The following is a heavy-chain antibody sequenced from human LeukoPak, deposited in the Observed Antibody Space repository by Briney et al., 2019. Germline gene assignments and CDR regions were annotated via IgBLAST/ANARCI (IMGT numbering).Heavy chain of an antibody. CDR3: ARDQYCSSTSCYHSAFDI. J-gene: IGHJ3*02. CDR2: ISYDGSNK. D-gene: IGHD2-2*01. V-gene: IGHV3-30*03. Sequence: GGSLRLSCAASGFTFSSYGMHWVRQAPGKGLEWVAVISYDGSNKYYADSVKGRFTISRDNSKNTLYLQMNSLRAEDTAVYYCARDQYCSSTSCYHSAFDIWGQGTMVTVSS. CDR1: GFTFSSYG.